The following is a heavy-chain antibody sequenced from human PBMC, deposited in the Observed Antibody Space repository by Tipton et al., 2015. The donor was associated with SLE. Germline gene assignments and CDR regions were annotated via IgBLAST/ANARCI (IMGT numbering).Heavy chain of an antibody. Sequence: TLSLTCSASGGSITNYYWIWIRQPPGKGLEWLGYVYNTGTTKYNPSLKSRVSMSLDMSRYQFSLNLTSVIAADTAVYYCARVRSTSWADYWGRGMLVTVSS. V-gene: IGHV4-59*01. CDR3: ARVRSTSWADY. CDR1: GGSITNYY. J-gene: IGHJ4*02. D-gene: IGHD2-2*01. CDR2: VYNTGTT.